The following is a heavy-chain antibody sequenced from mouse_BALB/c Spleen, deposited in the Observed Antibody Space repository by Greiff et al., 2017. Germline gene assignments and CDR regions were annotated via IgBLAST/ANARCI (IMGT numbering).Heavy chain of an antibody. V-gene: IGHV14-3*02. J-gene: IGHJ4*01. CDR1: GFNIKDTY. CDR2: IDPANGNT. CDR3: ARGYDYDFYAMDY. D-gene: IGHD2-4*01. Sequence: DVQLQESGAELVKPGASVKLSCTASGFNIKDTYMHWVKQRPEQGLEWIGRIDPANGNTKYDPKFQGKATITADTSSNTAYLQLSSLTSEDTAVYYCARGYDYDFYAMDYWGQGTSVTVSS.